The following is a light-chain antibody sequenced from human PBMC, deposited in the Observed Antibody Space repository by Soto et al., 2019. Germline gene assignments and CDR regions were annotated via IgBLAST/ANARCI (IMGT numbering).Light chain of an antibody. V-gene: IGLV1-44*01. Sequence: QSVLTQPPSASGTPGQRVTIFCYGSSSNIGHNPVNWYQQLPGTAPKLLIHSDNERPSGVPDRFSGSKSGTSASLAISGLQSEDEADYYCAAYDDSLKEVFGGGTKLTVL. J-gene: IGLJ3*02. CDR1: SSNIGHNP. CDR3: AAYDDSLKEV. CDR2: SDN.